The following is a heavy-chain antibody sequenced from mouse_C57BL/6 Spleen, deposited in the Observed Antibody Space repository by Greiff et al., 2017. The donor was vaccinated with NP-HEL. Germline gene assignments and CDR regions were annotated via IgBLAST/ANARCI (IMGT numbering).Heavy chain of an antibody. D-gene: IGHD1-1*01. V-gene: IGHV1-26*01. Sequence: EVQLQQSGPELVKPGASVKISCKASGYTFTDYYMNWVKQSHGKSLEWIGDINPNNGGTSYNQKFKGKATLTVDKSSSTAYMELRSLTSEDSAVYYCARGGGYYGLDYWGQGTTLTVSS. CDR2: INPNNGGT. CDR3: ARGGGYYGLDY. J-gene: IGHJ2*01. CDR1: GYTFTDYY.